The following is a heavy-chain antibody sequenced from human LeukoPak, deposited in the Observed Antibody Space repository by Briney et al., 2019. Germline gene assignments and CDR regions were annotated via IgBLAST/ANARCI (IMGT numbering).Heavy chain of an antibody. CDR3: ARSVVRGVLSV. V-gene: IGHV7-4-1*02. Sequence: ASVKVSCKASGYTFTSYGMNWVRQAPGQGLEWMGWINTNTGDPTYAQGFTGRFVFSLDTSVSTAYLQISSLKAEDTAVYYCARSVVRGVLSVWGQGTLVTVSS. CDR2: INTNTGDP. CDR1: GYTFTSYG. D-gene: IGHD3-10*01. J-gene: IGHJ4*02.